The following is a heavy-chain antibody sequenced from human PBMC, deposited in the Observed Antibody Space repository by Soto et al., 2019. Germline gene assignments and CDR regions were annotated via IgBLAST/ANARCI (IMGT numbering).Heavy chain of an antibody. Sequence: GGSLILSCAASGFTFSSYAMRWVRQAPGKGLEWVSAISGSGGSTYYADSVKGRFTISRDNSKNTLYLQMNSLRAEDTAVYYCAPRGPYYYDSSGYRVDYWGQGTLVTVSS. J-gene: IGHJ4*02. V-gene: IGHV3-23*01. CDR3: APRGPYYYDSSGYRVDY. CDR1: GFTFSSYA. D-gene: IGHD3-22*01. CDR2: ISGSGGST.